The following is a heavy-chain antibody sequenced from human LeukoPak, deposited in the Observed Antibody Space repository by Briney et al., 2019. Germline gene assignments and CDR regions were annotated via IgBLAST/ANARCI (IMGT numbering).Heavy chain of an antibody. J-gene: IGHJ4*02. CDR3: ARAKWFYSHQFDY. V-gene: IGHV3-21*01. CDR2: ISSSSSYI. Sequence: PGGSLRLSCAASGFTFSSYSMNWVRQAPGKGLEWVSSISSSSSYIYYADSAKGRFTISRDNAKNSLYLQMNSLRAEDTAVYYCARAKWFYSHQFDYWGQGTLVTVSS. CDR1: GFTFSSYS. D-gene: IGHD3-22*01.